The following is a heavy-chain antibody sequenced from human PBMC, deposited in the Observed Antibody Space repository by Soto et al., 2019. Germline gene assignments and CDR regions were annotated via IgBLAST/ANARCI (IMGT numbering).Heavy chain of an antibody. Sequence: QVQLQESGPGLVKPSETLSLTCTVSGGSISSYYWSWIRQPPGKGLEWIGYIYYSGSTNYNPSLKSRVTISVDTSKNQFSLKLGSVTAADTAVYYCARDVPYTRTNDYWGQGTLVTVSS. J-gene: IGHJ4*02. CDR2: IYYSGST. CDR1: GGSISSYY. CDR3: ARDVPYTRTNDY. D-gene: IGHD1-1*01. V-gene: IGHV4-59*01.